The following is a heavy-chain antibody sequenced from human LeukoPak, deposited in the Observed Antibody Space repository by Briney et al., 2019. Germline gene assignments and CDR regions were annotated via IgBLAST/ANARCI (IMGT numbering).Heavy chain of an antibody. CDR1: GYTFTGYY. CDR3: ARYRYTSYYFDY. D-gene: IGHD3-16*02. Sequence: ASVKVSCKASGYTFTGYYMHWVRQAPGQGLGWMGWINPNSGGTNYAQKFQGRVTMTRDTSISTAYMELSRLRSDDTAVYYCARYRYTSYYFDYWGQGTLVTVSS. V-gene: IGHV1-2*02. CDR2: INPNSGGT. J-gene: IGHJ4*02.